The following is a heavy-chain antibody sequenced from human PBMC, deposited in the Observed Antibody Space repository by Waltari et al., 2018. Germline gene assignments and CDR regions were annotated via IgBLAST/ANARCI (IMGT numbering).Heavy chain of an antibody. CDR2: IYHSGST. J-gene: IGHJ3*02. V-gene: IGHV4-38-2*02. Sequence: QVQLQESGPGLVKPSETLSLTCTVSGYSISSGYYWGWIRQPPGKGLEWIGGIYHSGSTYYNPSLKSRVTISVDTSKNQFSLKLSSVTAADTAVYYCATRAYCGGDCYTDAFDIWGQGTMVTVSS. CDR1: GYSISSGYY. CDR3: ATRAYCGGDCYTDAFDI. D-gene: IGHD2-21*01.